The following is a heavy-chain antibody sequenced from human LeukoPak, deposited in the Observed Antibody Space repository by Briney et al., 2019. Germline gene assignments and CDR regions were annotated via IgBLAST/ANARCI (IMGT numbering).Heavy chain of an antibody. D-gene: IGHD3-16*01. CDR3: ARAPRGEAPYYFDY. CDR1: GGSISSGGYY. J-gene: IGHJ4*02. V-gene: IGHV4-31*03. CDR2: IYYSGST. Sequence: SETLSLTCTVSGGSISSGGYYWSWIRQRPGKGLEWIGYIYYSGSTYYNPSLKSRVTISVDTSKNQFSLKLSSVTAADTAVYYCARAPRGEAPYYFDYWGQGTLVTVSS.